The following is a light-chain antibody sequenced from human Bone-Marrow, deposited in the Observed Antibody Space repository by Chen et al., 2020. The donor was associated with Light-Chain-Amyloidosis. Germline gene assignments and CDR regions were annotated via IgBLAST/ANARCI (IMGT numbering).Light chain of an antibody. J-gene: IGLJ3*02. CDR1: SGSIATNY. Sequence: NFMLTQPHSVSESPGKTVIISCTRSSGSIATNYVQWYQQRPGSSPTTVIYEDDQRPSGVPDRFSCAIDSSSNSAALTISGLKPEDEADYCCQSYQGSSQGVFGGGTKLTVL. V-gene: IGLV6-57*01. CDR3: QSYQGSSQGV. CDR2: EDD.